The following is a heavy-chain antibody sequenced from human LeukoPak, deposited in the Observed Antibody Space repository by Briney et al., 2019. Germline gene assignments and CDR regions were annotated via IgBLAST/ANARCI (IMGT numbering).Heavy chain of an antibody. CDR1: GFTFTSYA. Sequence: GGSLRLSCAASGFTFTSYAMTWVRQAPGKGPEWVSVISRSGDTWYADSVQGRFTISRDNSRNTLFLQMNSLRAEDTAVYYCAKTLGGSDYAFDTWGQGTMVTVSS. CDR3: AKTLGGSDYAFDT. V-gene: IGHV3-23*01. CDR2: ISRSGDT. J-gene: IGHJ3*02. D-gene: IGHD3-10*01.